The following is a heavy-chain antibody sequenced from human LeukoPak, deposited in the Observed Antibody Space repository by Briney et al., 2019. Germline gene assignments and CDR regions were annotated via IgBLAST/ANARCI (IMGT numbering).Heavy chain of an antibody. V-gene: IGHV3-23*01. CDR1: GFTFSSHA. Sequence: GGSLRLSCAASGFTFSSHAITWVRQAPGKGPEWVSSISGTGASTYYADSVEGRFTISRDSSKNTIYLQMNSLRAEDTAVYYCARYVGKYGYGYSDLDYWGQGILVTVSS. D-gene: IGHD5-18*01. J-gene: IGHJ4*02. CDR2: ISGTGAST. CDR3: ARYVGKYGYGYSDLDY.